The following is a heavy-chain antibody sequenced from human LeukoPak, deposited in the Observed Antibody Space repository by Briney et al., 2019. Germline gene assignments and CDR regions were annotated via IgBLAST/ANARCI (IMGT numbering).Heavy chain of an antibody. CDR3: ARIVYSDGWEFDY. CDR1: GYTFTSYG. D-gene: IGHD5-24*01. V-gene: IGHV1-18*01. Sequence: GASVKVSCKASGYTFTSYGISWVRQAPGRGLEWMGWISAYNGNTNYAQKLQGRVAMTTDTSTSTAYMELRSRRSDDTAVYYCARIVYSDGWEFDYWGQGTLVTVSS. J-gene: IGHJ4*02. CDR2: ISAYNGNT.